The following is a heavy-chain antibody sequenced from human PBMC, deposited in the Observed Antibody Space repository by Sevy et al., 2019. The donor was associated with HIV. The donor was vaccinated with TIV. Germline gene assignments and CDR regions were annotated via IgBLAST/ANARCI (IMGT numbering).Heavy chain of an antibody. J-gene: IGHJ4*02. CDR1: GGSISSGGYY. CDR3: ARTATVTKGGGLDD. D-gene: IGHD4-17*01. V-gene: IGHV4-31*03. CDR2: ISDSGST. Sequence: SETLSLTCTVSGGSISSGGYYWNWIRQHPGKGLEWIGYISDSGSTHYNPSLKSRFTISVDTSKNQFSLKLSSVNAAATAVYYCARTATVTKGGGLDDWGQGTLVTVSS.